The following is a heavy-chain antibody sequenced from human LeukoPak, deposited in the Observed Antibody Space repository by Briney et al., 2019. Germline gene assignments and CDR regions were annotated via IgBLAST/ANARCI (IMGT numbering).Heavy chain of an antibody. D-gene: IGHD3-9*01. CDR2: IYYSGST. J-gene: IGHJ4*02. CDR1: GGSISSYY. CDR3: ARGTIYYDILTGYFGLGYFDY. Sequence: PSETLSLTCTVSGGSISSYYWSWIRQPPGKGLEWIGYIYYSGSTNYNPSLKSRVTISVDTSKNQFSLKLSSVTAADTAVYYCARGTIYYDILTGYFGLGYFDYWGQGTLVTVSS. V-gene: IGHV4-59*08.